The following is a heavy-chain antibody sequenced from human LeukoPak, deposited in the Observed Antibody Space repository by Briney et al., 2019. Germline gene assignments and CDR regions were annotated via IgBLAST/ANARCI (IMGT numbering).Heavy chain of an antibody. CDR2: IWYDGSNK. CDR1: GFNFNTYG. D-gene: IGHD3-22*01. Sequence: GGSLRLSCAASGFNFNTYGMHWVRQAPGKGLEWVAVIWYDGSNKYYADSVKGRFTISRDNSKNTLYLQMNSLRAEDTAVYYCARDKDYDSSGYYSPWGQGTLVTVSS. CDR3: ARDKDYDSSGYYSP. J-gene: IGHJ5*02. V-gene: IGHV3-33*01.